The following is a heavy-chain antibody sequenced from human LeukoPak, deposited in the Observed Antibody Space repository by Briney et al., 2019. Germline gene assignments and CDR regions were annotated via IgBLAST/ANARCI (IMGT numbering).Heavy chain of an antibody. CDR2: ISGSGGST. V-gene: IGHV3-23*01. CDR3: AREEDKQWLVPNYYYGMDV. J-gene: IGHJ6*02. D-gene: IGHD6-19*01. CDR1: GFTFSSYA. Sequence: GGSLRLSCAASGFTFSSYAMSWVRQAPGKGLEWVSAISGSGGSTYYADSVKGRFTISRDNSKNTLYLQMNSLRAEDTAVYYCAREEDKQWLVPNYYYGMDVWGQGTTVTVSS.